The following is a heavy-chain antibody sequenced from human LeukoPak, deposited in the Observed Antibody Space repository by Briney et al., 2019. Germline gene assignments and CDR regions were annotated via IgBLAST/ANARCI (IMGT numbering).Heavy chain of an antibody. D-gene: IGHD3-10*01. CDR3: ARGRSMVRGVIITLPPPFTY. V-gene: IGHV4-61*02. CDR2: ISSSGST. CDR1: GDSISSGDYY. Sequence: SETLSLTCTVSGDSISSGDYYWSWIRQPAGKGLEWIGRISSSGSTNYNPSLKSRVTISVDTSKNQFSLKLSSVTAADTAVYYCARGRSMVRGVIITLPPPFTYWGQGTLVTVSS. J-gene: IGHJ4*02.